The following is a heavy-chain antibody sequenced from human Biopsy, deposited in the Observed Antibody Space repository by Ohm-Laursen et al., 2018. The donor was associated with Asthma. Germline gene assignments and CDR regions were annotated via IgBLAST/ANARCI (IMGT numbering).Heavy chain of an antibody. Sequence: GTLSLTCTVYGGYLTGHYWNWIRQPPGKGLEWVGEIDQSGYTNYNPSLKSRVTISTDTSTNQFHLNLRCVTAADTAVYFCARAAITGIRGWFDPWGQGTQVTVSS. CDR3: ARAAITGIRGWFDP. D-gene: IGHD1-20*01. CDR1: GGYLTGHY. J-gene: IGHJ5*02. V-gene: IGHV4-34*01. CDR2: IDQSGYT.